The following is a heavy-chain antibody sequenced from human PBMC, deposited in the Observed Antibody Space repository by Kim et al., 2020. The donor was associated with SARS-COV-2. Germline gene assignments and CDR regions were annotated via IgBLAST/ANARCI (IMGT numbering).Heavy chain of an antibody. J-gene: IGHJ3*02. Sequence: GDTDYPGSVKGRFTISRENAKNSWYLQMNSLRAGDTAVYYCVAGNDAFDIWGQGTMVTVSS. CDR3: VAGNDAFDI. V-gene: IGHV3-13*01. CDR2: GDT.